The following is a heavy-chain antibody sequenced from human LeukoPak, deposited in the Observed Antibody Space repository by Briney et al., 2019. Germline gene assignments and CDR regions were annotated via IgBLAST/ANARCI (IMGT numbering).Heavy chain of an antibody. D-gene: IGHD1-14*01. J-gene: IGHJ4*02. V-gene: IGHV3-11*01. CDR2: ISSSGDTT. Sequence: GGSLRLSCAASGFTFSDYHMNWIRQAPGKGLEWISYISSSGDTTYYADFVKGRFTVSRDNAENSLSLQMNNLRAEDTAVYYCAKESGTKREFDYWGQGTLVTVSS. CDR3: AKESGTKREFDY. CDR1: GFTFSDYH.